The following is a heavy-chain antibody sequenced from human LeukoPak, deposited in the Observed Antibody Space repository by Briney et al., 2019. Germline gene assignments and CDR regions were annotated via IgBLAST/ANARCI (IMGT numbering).Heavy chain of an antibody. V-gene: IGHV3-53*01. J-gene: IGHJ4*02. CDR3: ARRAGAYSHPYDY. Sequence: GGSLRLSCTVSGFTVSTNSMSWVRQAPGKGMEWDSFIYSDNTHCSDSVKGRFTISRDNSKNTLYLQMNSLRAEDTAVYYCARRAGAYSHPYDYWGEGTLVTVSS. CDR1: GFTVSTNS. CDR2: IYSDNT. D-gene: IGHD4/OR15-4a*01.